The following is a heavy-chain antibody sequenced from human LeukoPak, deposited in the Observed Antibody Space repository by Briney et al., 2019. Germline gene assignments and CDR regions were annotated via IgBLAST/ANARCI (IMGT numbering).Heavy chain of an antibody. D-gene: IGHD3-16*02. Sequence: PGRSLRLSCAASGFTFSSYAMSWVRQAPGKGLEWVSEISASGDTTSCADSVKGRFTISRDNSKNTLYLQMNSLTAEDTAVYYCATYYIWGSYRSDYWGQGTLVTVSS. V-gene: IGHV3-23*01. CDR3: ATYYIWGSYRSDY. CDR2: ISASGDTT. CDR1: GFTFSSYA. J-gene: IGHJ4*02.